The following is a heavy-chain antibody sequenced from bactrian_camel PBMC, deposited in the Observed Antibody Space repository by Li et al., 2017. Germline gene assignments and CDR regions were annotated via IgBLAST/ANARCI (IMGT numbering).Heavy chain of an antibody. CDR2: IYTGGHST. D-gene: IGHD2*01. Sequence: VQLVESGGGLVQPGGSLVLSCAASGFTFSTYAMSWVRQAPGKEREGLAAIYTGGHSTYYADSVKGRFTISEDNAKSTVYLQMNSLKPEDTAMYYCAARGPYCYTKLSVRDFTYWARGPRSPSPR. V-gene: IGHV3S40*01. CDR1: GFTFSTYA. J-gene: IGHJ6*01.